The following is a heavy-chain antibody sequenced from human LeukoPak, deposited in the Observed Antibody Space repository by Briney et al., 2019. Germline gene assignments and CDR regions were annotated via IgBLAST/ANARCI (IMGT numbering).Heavy chain of an antibody. CDR1: GYSFTSYW. Sequence: GESLKISCKGSGYSFTSYWIGWVRQMPGKGLEWMGIIYPGDSDTRYSPSFQGQVTISADKSISTAYLQWSSLKASDTAMYYCASAVVRGVISGNGDAFDIWGQGTMVTVSS. J-gene: IGHJ3*02. D-gene: IGHD3-10*01. V-gene: IGHV5-51*01. CDR3: ASAVVRGVISGNGDAFDI. CDR2: IYPGDSDT.